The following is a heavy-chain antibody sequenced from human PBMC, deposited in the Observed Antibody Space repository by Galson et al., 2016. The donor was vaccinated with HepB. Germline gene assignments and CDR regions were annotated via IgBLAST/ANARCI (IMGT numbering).Heavy chain of an antibody. J-gene: IGHJ6*02. V-gene: IGHV3-48*01. CDR1: GFRFSDYN. CDR2: ISASSGTI. Sequence: LRLSCAASGFRFSDYNMNWVRQAPGRGLEWVAYISASSGTIYYADSVKGRSTISRDNANNSLSLQMNSLRAEDTAFYYCARPYTYYFGSGSYFDVLHYGMDVWGQGTTVTVSS. CDR3: ARPYTYYFGSGSYFDVLHYGMDV. D-gene: IGHD3-10*01.